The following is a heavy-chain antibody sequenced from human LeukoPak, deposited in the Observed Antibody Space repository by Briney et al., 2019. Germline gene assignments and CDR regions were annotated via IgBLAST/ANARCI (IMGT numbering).Heavy chain of an antibody. Sequence: ASVKVSCKASGYTFTTYLMHWVRQAPGQGLEWMGVINPYNGSSSYAQKFQGRVTMTRDTSTSTVYMELSSLRSEDTAVYYCARYHSSGWFWGQGTRVTVFS. CDR2: INPYNGSS. D-gene: IGHD6-19*01. V-gene: IGHV1-46*01. CDR3: ARYHSSGWF. CDR1: GYTFTTYL. J-gene: IGHJ4*02.